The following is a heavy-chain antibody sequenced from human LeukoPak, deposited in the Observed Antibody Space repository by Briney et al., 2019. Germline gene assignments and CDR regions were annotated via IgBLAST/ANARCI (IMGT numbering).Heavy chain of an antibody. Sequence: ETLSLTCAVYGGSFSGYYWSWIRQPPGKGLEWIGEINHSGSTNYNPSLKSRVTISVDTSKNQFSLKLSSVTAADTAVYYCARGGNPDYYYYYMDVWGKGTTVTVSS. CDR3: ARGGNPDYYYYYMDV. D-gene: IGHD4-23*01. V-gene: IGHV4-34*01. J-gene: IGHJ6*03. CDR2: INHSGST. CDR1: GGSFSGYY.